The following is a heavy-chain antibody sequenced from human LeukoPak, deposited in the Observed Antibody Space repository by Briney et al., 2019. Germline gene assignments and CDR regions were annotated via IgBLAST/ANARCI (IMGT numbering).Heavy chain of an antibody. CDR3: ARGAGRVRGVRY. J-gene: IGHJ4*02. CDR2: INHSGST. Sequence: SETLSLTCAVYGGSFSGYYWSWIRQPPGKGLEWIGEINHSGSTNYNPSLKSRVTISVDTSKNQFSLKLGSVTAADTAAYYCARGAGRVRGVRYWGQGTLVTVSS. CDR1: GGSFSGYY. D-gene: IGHD3-10*01. V-gene: IGHV4-34*01.